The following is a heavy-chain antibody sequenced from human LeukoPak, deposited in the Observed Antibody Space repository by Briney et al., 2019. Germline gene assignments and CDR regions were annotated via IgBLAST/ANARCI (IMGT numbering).Heavy chain of an antibody. CDR2: INHSGST. V-gene: IGHV4-34*01. CDR3: ATLKLGYCSSTSCPILVY. D-gene: IGHD2-2*01. J-gene: IGHJ4*02. CDR1: GGSFSGYY. Sequence: PSETLSLTCAVYGGSFSGYYWSWIRQPPGKGLEWIGEINHSGSTNYNPSLKSRVTISVDTSKNQFSLKLSSVTAADTAVYYCATLKLGYCSSTSCPILVYWGQGTLVTVSS.